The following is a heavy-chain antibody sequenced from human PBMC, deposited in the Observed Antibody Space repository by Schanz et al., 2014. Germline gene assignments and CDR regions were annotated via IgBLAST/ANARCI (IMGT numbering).Heavy chain of an antibody. CDR2: ISAYSGNP. J-gene: IGHJ4*02. CDR1: GYRFTSYG. CDR3: ARENLWRGYGLGY. V-gene: IGHV1-18*01. Sequence: SGYRFTSYGINWLRQAPGQGLEWMGWISAYSGNPKYAQKFQGRVTMTTDTSTSTAYMELRSLRSDDTALYDCARENLWRGYGLGYWGQGSRVTV. D-gene: IGHD3-3*01.